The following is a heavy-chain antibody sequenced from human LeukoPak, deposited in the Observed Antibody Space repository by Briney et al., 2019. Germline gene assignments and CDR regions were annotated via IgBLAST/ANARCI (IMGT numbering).Heavy chain of an antibody. Sequence: SETLSLTCAVYGGSLSGYFWSWIRQPPGKGLEWIGEFTHDGRTNYNPSLKSRVTMSVDTSKKQFSLKLNSVTAADTAVYYCAIIYGGYSDFENWGQGILVTVSS. D-gene: IGHD4-17*01. J-gene: IGHJ4*02. CDR1: GGSLSGYF. CDR2: FTHDGRT. V-gene: IGHV4-34*01. CDR3: AIIYGGYSDFEN.